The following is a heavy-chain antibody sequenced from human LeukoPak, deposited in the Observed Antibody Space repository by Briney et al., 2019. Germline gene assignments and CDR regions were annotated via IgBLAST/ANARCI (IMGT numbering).Heavy chain of an antibody. D-gene: IGHD3-3*01. CDR3: ARSDYWSGYYTGYYFDY. Sequence: GGSLRLSCAASGFTFSDYYMSWVRQAPGKGLEWVSYISSSGGTIYYADSVKGRFTISRDNAKNSLYLQMNSLRAEDTAVYYCARSDYWSGYYTGYYFDYWGQGTLVTVSS. J-gene: IGHJ4*02. CDR1: GFTFSDYY. CDR2: ISSSGGTI. V-gene: IGHV3-11*04.